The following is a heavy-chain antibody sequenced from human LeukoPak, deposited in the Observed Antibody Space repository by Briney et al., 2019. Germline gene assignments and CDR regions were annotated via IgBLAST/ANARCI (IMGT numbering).Heavy chain of an antibody. CDR3: ARDRGYFDYFDY. J-gene: IGHJ4*02. CDR2: IWYDGSNK. CDR1: GFTFSSYG. D-gene: IGHD3-9*01. V-gene: IGHV3-33*01. Sequence: GGSLRLSCSASGFTFSSYGMHWVRQAPGKGLERVAVIWYDGSNKYYADSVKGRFTISRDNSKNTLYLQMNSLRGEDTAVYYCARDRGYFDYFDYWGQGTLVTVSS.